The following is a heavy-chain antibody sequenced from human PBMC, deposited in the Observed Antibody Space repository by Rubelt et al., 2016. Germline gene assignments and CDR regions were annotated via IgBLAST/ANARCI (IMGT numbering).Heavy chain of an antibody. V-gene: IGHV4-39*07. J-gene: IGHJ3*02. Sequence: GKGLEWIGSIYYSGSTYYNPSLKSRVTISVDTSKNQFSLKLSSVTAADTAVYYCAVGGSDAFDIWGQGTMVTVSS. CDR2: IYYSGST. CDR3: AVGGSDAFDI. D-gene: IGHD3-10*01.